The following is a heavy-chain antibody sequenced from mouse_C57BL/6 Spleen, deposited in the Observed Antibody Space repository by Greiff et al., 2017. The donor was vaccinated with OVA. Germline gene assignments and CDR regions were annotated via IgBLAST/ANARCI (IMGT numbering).Heavy chain of an antibody. CDR2: IYPGDGDT. CDR1: GYAFSSYW. V-gene: IGHV1-80*01. D-gene: IGHD2-2*01. J-gene: IGHJ1*03. Sequence: VKLVESGAELVKPGASVKISCKASGYAFSSYWMNWVKQRPGKGLEWIGQIYPGDGDTNYNGKFKGKATLTADKSSSTAYMQLSSLTSEDSAVYFCASYGYDLDWYFDVWGTGTTVTVSS. CDR3: ASYGYDLDWYFDV.